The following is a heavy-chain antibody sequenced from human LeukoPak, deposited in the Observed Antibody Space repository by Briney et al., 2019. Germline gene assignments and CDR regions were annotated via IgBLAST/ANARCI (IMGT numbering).Heavy chain of an antibody. D-gene: IGHD6-19*01. J-gene: IGHJ4*02. Sequence: ASVKVSCKAPGYTFTGYYMHWVRLAPGQGLEWMGWINPNSGGTNYAQKFQGRVTMTRDTSISTAYMELSRLRSDDTAVYYCARAGIAVAGTFDYWGQGTLVTVSS. CDR2: INPNSGGT. CDR1: GYTFTGYY. V-gene: IGHV1-2*02. CDR3: ARAGIAVAGTFDY.